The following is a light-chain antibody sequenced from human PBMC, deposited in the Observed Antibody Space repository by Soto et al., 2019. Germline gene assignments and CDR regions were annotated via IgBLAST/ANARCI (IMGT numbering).Light chain of an antibody. V-gene: IGKV3-20*01. Sequence: EIVLTQSPGTLSLSPGERATLSCRASQSVSSSYLAWNQQKPGQAPRLLIYAASSRATGIPDRFSGSGSGTDFTLTISRLEPEDFAVYYCQQYDSSLYTFGQGTKGDIK. CDR1: QSVSSSY. CDR2: AAS. J-gene: IGKJ2*01. CDR3: QQYDSSLYT.